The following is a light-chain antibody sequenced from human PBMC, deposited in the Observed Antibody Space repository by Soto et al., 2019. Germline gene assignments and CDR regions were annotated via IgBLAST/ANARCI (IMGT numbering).Light chain of an antibody. CDR2: GAS. CDR3: QQEWT. Sequence: EIVMTQSPATLSVSPGERATLSCRASQSVSSNLAWYQQKPGQAPRLLIYGASTRATGIPARFSGSGSGTEFTLTISSLQSEDFVVYYCQQEWTFGQGTKVEIK. V-gene: IGKV3-15*01. CDR1: QSVSSN. J-gene: IGKJ1*01.